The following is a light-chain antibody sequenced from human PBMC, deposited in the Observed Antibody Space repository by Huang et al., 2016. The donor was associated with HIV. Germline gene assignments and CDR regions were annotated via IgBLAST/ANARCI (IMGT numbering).Light chain of an antibody. CDR3: QQYNNWPPLLT. Sequence: EIVMTQSPATLSVSPGERVILSCRASESVSSSLAGSQQKPGKAPRLPIYGASTRASGVPPRFSGSGSGTEFTLTISSLQSADFAVYYCQQYNNWPPLLTFGGGTKVEIK. CDR1: ESVSSS. CDR2: GAS. J-gene: IGKJ4*01. V-gene: IGKV3-15*01.